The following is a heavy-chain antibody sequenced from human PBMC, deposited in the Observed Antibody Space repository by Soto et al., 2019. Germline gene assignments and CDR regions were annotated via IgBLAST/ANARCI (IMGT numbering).Heavy chain of an antibody. CDR2: IYYSGST. V-gene: IGHV4-39*01. D-gene: IGHD6-19*01. CDR3: ASAPPRVAVAGATFDY. CDR1: GGSISSSSYY. Sequence: QLQLQESGPGLVKPSETLSLTCTVSGGSISSSSYYWGWIRQPPGKGLEWIGSIYYSGSTYYNPSLKSRVTISVDTSKNQFSLKLSSVTAADTAVYYCASAPPRVAVAGATFDYWGQGTLVTVSS. J-gene: IGHJ4*02.